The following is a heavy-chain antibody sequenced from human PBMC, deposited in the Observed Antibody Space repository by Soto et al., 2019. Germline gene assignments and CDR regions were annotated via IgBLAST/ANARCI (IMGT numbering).Heavy chain of an antibody. CDR1: GRTYSTAW. CDR3: ARDDIVVGPYMRI. CDR2: INRDGSAT. Sequence: GGSLRLSCEVSGRTYSTAWMHWVRQAPGKGLVWVSSINRDGSATNYADSVKGRFTISRDSAEKTLYLQINSLRADDAGVYYCARDDIVVGPYMRIWGQGTTVTVS. D-gene: IGHD2-2*01. J-gene: IGHJ6*02. V-gene: IGHV3-74*01.